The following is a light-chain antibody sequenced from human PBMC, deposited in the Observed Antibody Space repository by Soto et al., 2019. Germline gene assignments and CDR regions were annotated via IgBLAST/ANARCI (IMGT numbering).Light chain of an antibody. V-gene: IGKV3-20*01. J-gene: IGKJ1*01. CDR2: GAS. CDR3: HQYGSSPQT. Sequence: EIVLTQSPGTLSLSPGDGAALSCRASQSVRNNYIAWYQQTPGQAPRLLIYGASYRATGVPDRFTGSGSGTDFTLAISRLEPEDFALYHCHQYGSSPQTFGQGTKVEIK. CDR1: QSVRNNY.